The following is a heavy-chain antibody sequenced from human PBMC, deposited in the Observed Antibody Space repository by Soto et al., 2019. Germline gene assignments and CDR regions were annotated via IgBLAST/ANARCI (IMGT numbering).Heavy chain of an antibody. V-gene: IGHV3-9*01. CDR2: ISWNSGSI. J-gene: IGHJ4*02. Sequence: GGSLRLSCAASGFTFDDYAMHWVRQAPGKGLEWVSGISWNSGSIGYADSVKGRFTISRDNAKNSLYLQMNSLRAEDTALYYCAKGSGIMITFGGPLGYWGQGTLVTVSS. D-gene: IGHD3-16*01. CDR3: AKGSGIMITFGGPLGY. CDR1: GFTFDDYA.